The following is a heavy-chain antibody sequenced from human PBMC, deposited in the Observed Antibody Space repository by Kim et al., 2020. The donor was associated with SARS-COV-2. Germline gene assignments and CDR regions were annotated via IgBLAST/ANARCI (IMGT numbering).Heavy chain of an antibody. CDR3: ARTDIDSWGGHYSCSMYV. Sequence: GGSLRLSCAASGFTFSSYDMHWVRQATGKGLEWVSAIGNAGDTYYPGSVKGRFTISRENAKNSLYLQMNSLRAGDTAVYYCARTDIDSWGGHYSCSMYVWGKGATVTVSS. CDR1: GFTFSSYD. D-gene: IGHD2-15*01. V-gene: IGHV3-13*01. CDR2: IGNAGDT. J-gene: IGHJ6*03.